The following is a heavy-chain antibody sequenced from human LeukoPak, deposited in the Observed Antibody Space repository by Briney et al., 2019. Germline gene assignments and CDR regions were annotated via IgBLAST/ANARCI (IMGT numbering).Heavy chain of an antibody. CDR2: IHYDGPEK. V-gene: IGHV3-30*02. Sequence: GGSLRLSCAASGFIFSNYGMHWVRQAPGKGLEWVAFIHYDGPEKYYGDSVKGRFTISRDNSKNTVYLQMNSLRAEDTAVYYCAKDVVGHQWVENYWGQGTLVTVSS. CDR1: GFIFSNYG. D-gene: IGHD2-2*01. J-gene: IGHJ4*02. CDR3: AKDVVGHQWVENY.